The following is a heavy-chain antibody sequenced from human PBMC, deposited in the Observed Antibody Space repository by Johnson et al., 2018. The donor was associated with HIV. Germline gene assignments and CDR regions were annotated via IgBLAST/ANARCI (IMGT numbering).Heavy chain of an antibody. V-gene: IGHV3-30*04. Sequence: QVQLVESGGGVMQPGKSLRLSCEASGFTFRSYAMHWVRQAPGKGLEWVAVITYDGRNKYYTDSVKGRFIISRDNSKNMTNLQMNGLSDEDPPYGSGIRPGAFDIWGQGTMVTVSS. D-gene: IGHD3-10*01. J-gene: IGHJ3*02. CDR3: IRPGAFDI. CDR2: ITYDGRNK. CDR1: GFTFRSYA.